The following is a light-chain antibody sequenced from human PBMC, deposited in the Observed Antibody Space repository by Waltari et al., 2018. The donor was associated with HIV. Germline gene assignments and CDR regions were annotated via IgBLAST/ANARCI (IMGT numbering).Light chain of an antibody. V-gene: IGLV6-57*03. Sequence: NFILTQTHSVSASPGETVIISCTRSSGSIASNYVHWFQQRPGAAPTTIIYEDNQRSSWIPDRFSGSIDTSSNSVSLTISGLKTEDEADYYCQSFNDNNEWFFGGGTKVTVL. CDR3: QSFNDNNEWF. CDR2: EDN. J-gene: IGLJ2*01. CDR1: SGSIASNY.